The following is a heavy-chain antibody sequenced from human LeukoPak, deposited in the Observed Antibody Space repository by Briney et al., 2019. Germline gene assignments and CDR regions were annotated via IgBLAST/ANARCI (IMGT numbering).Heavy chain of an antibody. CDR2: INPSGGST. D-gene: IGHD3-22*01. J-gene: IGHJ5*02. Sequence: GASVKVSCKASGYTFTSYYIHWVRQAPGQGLEWMGIINPSGGSTSYAQKFQGRVTMTRDMSTSTVYMELSSLRSEDTAVYYCARDLRKRDYDSSGYYSRSDPWGQGTLVTVSS. CDR3: ARDLRKRDYDSSGYYSRSDP. V-gene: IGHV1-46*01. CDR1: GYTFTSYY.